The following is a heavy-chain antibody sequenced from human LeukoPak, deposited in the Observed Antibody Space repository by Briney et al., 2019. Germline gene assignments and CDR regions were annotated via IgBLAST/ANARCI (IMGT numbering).Heavy chain of an antibody. CDR3: ASAADYDYYGMDV. CDR2: IIGSGGST. J-gene: IGHJ6*04. CDR1: GFTFSSYA. Sequence: GGSLRLSCAASGFTFSSYAMSWVRQAPGKGLEWVSSIIGSGGSTYYADSVKGRFTISRDNSKNTLYLQMNSLRAEDTAVYYCASAADYDYYGMDVWGKGTTVTVSS. D-gene: IGHD6-13*01. V-gene: IGHV3-23*01.